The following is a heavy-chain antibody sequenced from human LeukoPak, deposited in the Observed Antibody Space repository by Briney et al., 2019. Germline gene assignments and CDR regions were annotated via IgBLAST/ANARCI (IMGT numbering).Heavy chain of an antibody. D-gene: IGHD3-10*01. Sequence: GGSLRLSCAASGFTFSSYSMNWVRQAPGKGLESVSSISSSSSYIYYADSVKGRFTISRDNAKNSLYLQMNSLRAEDTAVYYCARSRHYYGSGSYYYYGMDVWGKGTTVTVSS. CDR2: ISSSSSYI. V-gene: IGHV3-21*01. CDR1: GFTFSSYS. CDR3: ARSRHYYGSGSYYYYGMDV. J-gene: IGHJ6*04.